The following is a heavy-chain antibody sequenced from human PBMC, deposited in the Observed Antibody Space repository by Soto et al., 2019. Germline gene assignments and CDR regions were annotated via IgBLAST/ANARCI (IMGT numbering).Heavy chain of an antibody. CDR1: GFTFSNYP. D-gene: IGHD6-19*01. Sequence: QVQLVESGGGAVQPGRSLRLSCAASGFTFSNYPLHWVRQAPGKGLEWVAVISYDGNYEYYADSVKGRFTISRDNSKNTLFLQMNSLRVDDTAVYYCARASVAGTWGYYLDYWGQGALVTVSS. CDR3: ARASVAGTWGYYLDY. J-gene: IGHJ4*02. V-gene: IGHV3-30-3*01. CDR2: ISYDGNYE.